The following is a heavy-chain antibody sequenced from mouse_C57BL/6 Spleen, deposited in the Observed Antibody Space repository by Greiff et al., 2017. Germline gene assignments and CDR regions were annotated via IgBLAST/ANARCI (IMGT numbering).Heavy chain of an antibody. J-gene: IGHJ4*01. V-gene: IGHV1-54*01. D-gene: IGHD4-1*01. Sequence: QVQLQQPGAELVRPGTSVKVSCKASGYAFTNYLIEWVKQRPGQGLEWIGVINPGSGGTNYNEKFKGKATLTADKSSSTAYMQLSSLTSEDSAVYFCARSSNWNEGAMDYWGQGTSVTVSS. CDR1: GYAFTNYL. CDR2: INPGSGGT. CDR3: ARSSNWNEGAMDY.